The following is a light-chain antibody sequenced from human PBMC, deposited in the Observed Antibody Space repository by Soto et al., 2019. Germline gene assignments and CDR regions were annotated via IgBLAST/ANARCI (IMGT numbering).Light chain of an antibody. V-gene: IGKV3-11*01. CDR2: EAS. Sequence: EIVLTQSPATLSLSLGERATLSCKASQSVNTYVGWYQQKPGQAPRLLISEASDRPTGIPARFSGSGSGTDFTLTISSLEPEDFAVYHCQHRGTFGQGTRLEIK. CDR1: QSVNTY. J-gene: IGKJ5*01. CDR3: QHRGT.